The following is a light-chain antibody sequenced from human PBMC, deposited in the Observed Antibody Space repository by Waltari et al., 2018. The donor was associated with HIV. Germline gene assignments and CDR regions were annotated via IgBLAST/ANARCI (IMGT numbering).Light chain of an antibody. J-gene: IGLJ2*01. V-gene: IGLV1-40*01. CDR1: SSNIGAGSD. CDR2: GNN. CDR3: QSYDSSLGGPVV. Sequence: QSVLTQPPSLSVAPGQRVTISSTGCSSNIGAGSDVHWYQQLPGTAPKLLLYGNNNLPTDVPARVPGPKSGTSAAMAISGVQAEDEADYYGQSYDSSLGGPVVFGGGTRLTVL.